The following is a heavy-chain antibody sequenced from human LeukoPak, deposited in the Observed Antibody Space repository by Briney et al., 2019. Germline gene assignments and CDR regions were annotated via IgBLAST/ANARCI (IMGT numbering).Heavy chain of an antibody. CDR1: GFTFSSYS. D-gene: IGHD3-10*01. V-gene: IGHV3-21*01. CDR3: ARGGPSISGSGSYYLFDY. J-gene: IGHJ4*02. Sequence: PGGSLRLSCAASGFTFSSYSMNWVRQPPGTGLEWVSSISSSSSYIYYADSVKGRFTISRDNAKNSLYLQMNSLRAEDTAVYYCARGGPSISGSGSYYLFDYWGQGTLVTVSS. CDR2: ISSSSSYI.